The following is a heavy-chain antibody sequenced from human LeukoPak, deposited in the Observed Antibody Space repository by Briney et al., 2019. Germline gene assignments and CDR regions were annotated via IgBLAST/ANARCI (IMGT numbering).Heavy chain of an antibody. J-gene: IGHJ5*02. CDR1: GYTLTGYY. D-gene: IGHD6-19*01. Sequence: ASVKVSCKASGYTLTGYYMHWVRQAPGQGLEWMGWINPNSGGTNYAQKFQGRVTMTRDTSISTAYMELSRLRSDDTAVYYCAREFGDSSGWYHKNWFDPWGQGTLVTVSS. CDR2: INPNSGGT. CDR3: AREFGDSSGWYHKNWFDP. V-gene: IGHV1-2*02.